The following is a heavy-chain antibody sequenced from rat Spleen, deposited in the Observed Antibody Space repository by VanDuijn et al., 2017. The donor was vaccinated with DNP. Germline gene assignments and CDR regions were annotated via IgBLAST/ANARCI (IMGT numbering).Heavy chain of an antibody. CDR3: ARPNYYAGSYPHY. Sequence: EVQLVESGGGLVQPGRSLKLSCAASGFTFSDYYMAWVRQAPTRGLEWVAAISTGGGNIYYRDSVKGQFTISRDNAKSTLYLQMNSLRSEDMATYYCARPNYYAGSYPHYWGQGTSVTVSS. CDR1: GFTFSDYY. J-gene: IGHJ4*01. D-gene: IGHD1-12*02. CDR2: ISTGGGNI. V-gene: IGHV5-25*01.